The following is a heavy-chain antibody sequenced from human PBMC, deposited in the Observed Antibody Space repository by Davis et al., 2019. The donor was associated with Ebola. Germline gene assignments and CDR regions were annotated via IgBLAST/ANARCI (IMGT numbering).Heavy chain of an antibody. Sequence: GESLKLPCKGSGYSFRRYWIAWVRQLPGKGLEWVGVLYAGDSDTRYSPSFEGQLTLSVDRSTTTAYLQWSSLKASDTAMYYCAKTSNVGYYYGMDVWGQGTTVTVSS. CDR2: LYAGDSDT. V-gene: IGHV5-51*01. CDR1: GYSFRRYW. J-gene: IGHJ6*02. CDR3: AKTSNVGYYYGMDV. D-gene: IGHD1-26*01.